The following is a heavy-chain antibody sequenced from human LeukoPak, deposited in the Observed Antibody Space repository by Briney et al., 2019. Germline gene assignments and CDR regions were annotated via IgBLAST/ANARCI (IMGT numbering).Heavy chain of an antibody. J-gene: IGHJ4*02. Sequence: GGSLRLSCAASGFTFGSYWMTWVRQPPGKGLEWVANIKEDGSEKNYVDSMKGRFTISRDNAKNSLYLQLNSLRAEDTAVYYCAREGAPYWGQGTLVTVSS. V-gene: IGHV3-7*01. CDR3: AREGAPY. CDR2: IKEDGSEK. CDR1: GFTFGSYW.